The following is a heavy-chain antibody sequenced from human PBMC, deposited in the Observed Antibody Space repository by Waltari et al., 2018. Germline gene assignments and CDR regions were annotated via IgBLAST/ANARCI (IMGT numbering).Heavy chain of an antibody. CDR3: AREVRGDLSDSRDYGMDV. Sequence: QVQLQESGPGLVKPSETLSLTCTVSGGSISSHYWSWIRQPPGKGLEWIGYIYYSGSTNYNPALKSRGTISVDTSKNQFSLKLSSVTAADTAVYYCAREVRGDLSDSRDYGMDVWGQGTTVTVSS. CDR1: GGSISSHY. J-gene: IGHJ6*02. D-gene: IGHD3-10*01. CDR2: IYYSGST. V-gene: IGHV4-59*11.